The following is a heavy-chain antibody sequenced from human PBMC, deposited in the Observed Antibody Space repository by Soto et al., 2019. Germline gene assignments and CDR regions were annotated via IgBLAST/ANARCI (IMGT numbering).Heavy chain of an antibody. CDR3: ASTKDETLYFDY. J-gene: IGHJ4*02. CDR2: IHYSGST. V-gene: IGHV4-39*01. CDR1: GDSISISSYY. Sequence: PSETLSLTCIVSGDSISISSYYWGWVRQPPGKGLEWIGSIHYSGSTHYNPSLQSRVTISGDASKKQFSLKLGSVTAADTAMYYCASTKDETLYFDYWGQGNLVTV. D-gene: IGHD2-15*01.